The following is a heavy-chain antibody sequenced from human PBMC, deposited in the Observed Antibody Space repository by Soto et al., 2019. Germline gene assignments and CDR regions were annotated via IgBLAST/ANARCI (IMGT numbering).Heavy chain of an antibody. J-gene: IGHJ4*01. V-gene: IGHV4-31*03. CDR1: GGSVRSDRYY. CDR3: ASGVIVPTTLVH. D-gene: IGHD5-12*01. CDR2: LYCMGYA. Sequence: QVQLQESGPGLVKPSQTLSLTCTVSGGSVRSDRYYWSWIRQRPGKGLEWIGYLYCMGYAYYNPSRQSRVAISVDTSKKQLSLNLNSVTAADPAVYYCASGVIVPTTLVHWGQGALVTVSP.